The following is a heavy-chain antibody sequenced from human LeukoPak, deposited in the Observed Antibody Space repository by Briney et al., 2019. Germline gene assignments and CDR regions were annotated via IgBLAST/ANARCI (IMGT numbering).Heavy chain of an antibody. CDR3: ARAFIFMIRGVRRDNWFDP. Sequence: SETLSLTCTVSGGSISISNYHWGWIRQPPGKGLEWIGNIYYSGSTYYSASLKSRVAISVDTSKNQFSLKLSSVAAADTAVYYCARAFIFMIRGVRRDNWFDPWGQGTLVTVSS. CDR1: GGSISISNYH. J-gene: IGHJ5*02. CDR2: IYYSGST. D-gene: IGHD3-10*01. V-gene: IGHV4-39*07.